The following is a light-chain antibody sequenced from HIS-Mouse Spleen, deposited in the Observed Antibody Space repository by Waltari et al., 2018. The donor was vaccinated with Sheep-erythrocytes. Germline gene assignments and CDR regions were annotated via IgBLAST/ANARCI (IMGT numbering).Light chain of an antibody. J-gene: IGKJ1*01. CDR2: LGS. CDR3: MQALQTPWT. V-gene: IGKV2-28*01. CDR1: QSLLHSNGYNY. Sequence: DIVMTQSPLSLPVPPGEPASISCRSSQSLLHSNGYNYLDWYLQKPGQSPQLLIYLGSNRAAGVPDRFSGRGSGTDVTLKISRVEAEDVGVYYCMQALQTPWTFGQGTKVEIK.